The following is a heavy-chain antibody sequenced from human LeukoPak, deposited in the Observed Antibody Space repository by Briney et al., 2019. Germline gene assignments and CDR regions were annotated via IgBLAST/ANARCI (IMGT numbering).Heavy chain of an antibody. CDR1: XYTFTXXY. J-gene: IGHJ4*02. V-gene: IGHV1-2*02. D-gene: IGHD1-26*01. Sequence: VSCXXXXYTFTXXYMHWVRQAPGQGLEWMGWINPNSGGTNYAQRFQGRVTMAGDTSISTAYMELNRLRSDDTAVYYCARSDSEGATNGYYWGQGTLVTVSS. CDR2: INPNSGGT. CDR3: ARSDSEGATNGYY.